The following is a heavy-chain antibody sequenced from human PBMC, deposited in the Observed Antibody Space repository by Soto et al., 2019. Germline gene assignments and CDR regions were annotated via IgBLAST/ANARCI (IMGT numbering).Heavy chain of an antibody. D-gene: IGHD2-2*01. V-gene: IGHV4-4*07. CDR1: GGSINSDY. Sequence: QVQLQESGPGLVKPSETLSLTCSVSGGSINSDYWTWIRQSAGKGLEWIGRISTSGRTTYNPSLKSRVTMSIDTSRNQFSLTLISVTAADTALYYCARLHLPALQGAFDIWGQGTRVTVSS. CDR3: ARLHLPALQGAFDI. J-gene: IGHJ3*02. CDR2: ISTSGRT.